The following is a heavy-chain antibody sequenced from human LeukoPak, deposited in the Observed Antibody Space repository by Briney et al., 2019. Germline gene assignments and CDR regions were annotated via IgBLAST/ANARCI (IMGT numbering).Heavy chain of an antibody. CDR1: GFXFSSYA. V-gene: IGHV3-23*01. CDR2: VSGSGSST. Sequence: PGGSLRLSCEASGFXFSSYAMSWVRQAPGKGLEWVSVVSGSGSSTYSADSVKGRFTISRDNSKNTLFLQMNSLRAEDTAVYYCARSGSSWYRFDYWGQGTLVTVSS. CDR3: ARSGSSWYRFDY. D-gene: IGHD6-13*01. J-gene: IGHJ4*02.